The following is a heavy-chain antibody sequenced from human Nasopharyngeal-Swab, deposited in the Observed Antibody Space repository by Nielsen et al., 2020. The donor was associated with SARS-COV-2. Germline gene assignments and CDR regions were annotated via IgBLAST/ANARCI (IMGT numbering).Heavy chain of an antibody. CDR1: GFTFSDYY. J-gene: IGHJ4*02. V-gene: IGHV3-11*01. D-gene: IGHD4-11*01. CDR3: AKDREYSNYVVDY. Sequence: GESLNISCAASGFTFSDYYMSWIRQAPGKGLEWVSYISSGGSTIYYADSVKGRFTISRDNAKNSLYLQMNSLRAEDTAVYYCAKDREYSNYVVDYWGQGTLVTVSS. CDR2: ISSGGSTI.